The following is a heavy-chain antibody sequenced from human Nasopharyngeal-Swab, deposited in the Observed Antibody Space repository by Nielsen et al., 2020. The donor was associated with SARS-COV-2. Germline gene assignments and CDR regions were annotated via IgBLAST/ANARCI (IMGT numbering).Heavy chain of an antibody. CDR3: AKVLSHYGDYGNDAFDI. D-gene: IGHD4-17*01. CDR1: GFTFSSYA. J-gene: IGHJ3*02. Sequence: GESLKISCAASGFTFSSYAMSWVRQAPGKGLEWVSAISGSGGSTYSADSVKGRFTISRDNSKNTLYLQMNSLRAEDTAVYYCAKVLSHYGDYGNDAFDIWGQGTMVTVSS. V-gene: IGHV3-23*01. CDR2: ISGSGGST.